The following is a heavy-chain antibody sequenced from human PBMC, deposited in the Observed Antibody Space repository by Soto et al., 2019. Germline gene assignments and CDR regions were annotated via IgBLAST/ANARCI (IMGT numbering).Heavy chain of an antibody. CDR1: GFTFSDYW. CDR2: IKEDGSEK. J-gene: IGHJ4*02. D-gene: IGHD2-15*01. V-gene: IGHV3-7*03. CDR3: ARGGYCSGATCWNHFDC. Sequence: SVGSLRLSCAASGFTFSDYWVNWVRQAPGKGLEWVANIKEDGSEKYYVDSVKGRFTLSRDNAKNSLYLHMNSLRVEDTAVYYCARGGYCSGATCWNHFDCWGQGTLVTVSS.